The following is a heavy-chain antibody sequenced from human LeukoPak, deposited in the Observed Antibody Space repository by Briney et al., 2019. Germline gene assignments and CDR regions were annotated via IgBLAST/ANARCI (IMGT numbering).Heavy chain of an antibody. J-gene: IGHJ3*02. V-gene: IGHV4-39*07. D-gene: IGHD3-22*01. CDR1: GGSISSSSYY. Sequence: SETLSLTCTVSGGSISSSSYYWGWIRQPPGKGLEWIGSIYYSGSTYYNPSLKSRVTISVDTSKNQFSLKLSSVTAADTAVYYCARGRDYYDSSGYYGPEFRDAFDIWGQGTMVTVSS. CDR2: IYYSGST. CDR3: ARGRDYYDSSGYYGPEFRDAFDI.